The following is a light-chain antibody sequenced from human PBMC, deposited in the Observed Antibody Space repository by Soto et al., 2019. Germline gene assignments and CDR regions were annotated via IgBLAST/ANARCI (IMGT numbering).Light chain of an antibody. CDR3: QQYGTSPRT. Sequence: EIVLTQSPGTLSLSPGERATLSCGASQSVNSNYLAWYQQKPGQPPRVLIYGAASRATGIPDRFSGSGSGTDFTLSISRLEPEDFAVYYCQQYGTSPRTFGQGTKVEIK. CDR2: GAA. V-gene: IGKV3-20*01. CDR1: QSVNSNY. J-gene: IGKJ1*01.